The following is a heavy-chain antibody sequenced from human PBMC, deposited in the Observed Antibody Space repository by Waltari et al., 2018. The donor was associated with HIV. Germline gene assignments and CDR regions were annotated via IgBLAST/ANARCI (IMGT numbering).Heavy chain of an antibody. V-gene: IGHV3-48*02. J-gene: IGHJ6*02. CDR3: ARDTLNFYFGLDL. D-gene: IGHD3-9*01. Sequence: EEKLVEAGGGDVLQPGGSLRLSCVGSGFTFSRYAMNWVRQAPGKGLEWIACISSESTNIQYADSVKGRFTVSRDNAKESLYLQMNSLRDGDTAVYYCARDTLNFYFGLDLWGQGTTVTVSS. CDR2: ISSESTNI. CDR1: GFTFSRYA.